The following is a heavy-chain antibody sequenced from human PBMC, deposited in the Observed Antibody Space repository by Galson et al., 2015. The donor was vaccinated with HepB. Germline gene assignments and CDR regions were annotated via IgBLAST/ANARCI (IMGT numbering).Heavy chain of an antibody. CDR1: GGSISSSSYY. Sequence: LSLTCTVSGGSISSSSYYWGWIRQPPGKGLEWIGSIYYSGSTYYNPSLKSRVTISVDTSKNQFSLKLSSVTAADTAVYYCAREHIVVVTATRHWYFDLWGRGTLVTVSS. V-gene: IGHV4-39*07. J-gene: IGHJ2*01. D-gene: IGHD2-21*02. CDR2: IYYSGST. CDR3: AREHIVVVTATRHWYFDL.